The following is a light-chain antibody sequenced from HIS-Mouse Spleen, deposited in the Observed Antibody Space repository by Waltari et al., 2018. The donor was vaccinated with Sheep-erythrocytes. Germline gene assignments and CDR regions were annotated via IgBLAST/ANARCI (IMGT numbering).Light chain of an antibody. V-gene: IGKV4-1*01. Sequence: DIVMTQSPDSLAVSLGERATINCKSSQSVLCSSNNKNYLAWYQQKPGQPPKLLIYWASTRESGVPDRFRGSGSGTDFTRPISSLQAEDVAVYYCQQYYSTLTFGGGTKVEIK. CDR2: WAS. CDR3: QQYYSTLT. J-gene: IGKJ4*01. CDR1: QSVLCSSNNKNY.